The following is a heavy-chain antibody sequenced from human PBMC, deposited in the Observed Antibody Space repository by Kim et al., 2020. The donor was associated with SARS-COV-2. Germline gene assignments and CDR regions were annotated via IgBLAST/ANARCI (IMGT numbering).Heavy chain of an antibody. J-gene: IGHJ4*02. Sequence: ADSVKGRFTVSSDNSKSTAYLQMNSLRAEDTAVYYCARARGSYFYYFAYWGQGTLVTVSS. D-gene: IGHD1-26*01. V-gene: IGHV3-33*01. CDR3: ARARGSYFYYFAY.